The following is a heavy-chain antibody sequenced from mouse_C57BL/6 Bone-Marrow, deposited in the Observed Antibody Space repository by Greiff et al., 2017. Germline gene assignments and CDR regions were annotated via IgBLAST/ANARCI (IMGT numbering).Heavy chain of an antibody. CDR3: ARASSMFAWFAY. Sequence: EVKLMESGGGLVQPGGSLKLSCAASGFTFSDYDMHWVRQTPEKGLEWVGYISTGGGSTYYHETVKGRFILTGDNAKSTLYLQISRLKSEDTAVYYCARASSMFAWFAYWGQGTLVTVSA. J-gene: IGHJ3*01. D-gene: IGHD2-1*01. CDR1: GFTFSDYD. CDR2: ISTGGGST. V-gene: IGHV5-12*01.